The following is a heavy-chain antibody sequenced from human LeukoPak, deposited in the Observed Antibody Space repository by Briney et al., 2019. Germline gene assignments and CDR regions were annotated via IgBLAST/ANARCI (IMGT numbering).Heavy chain of an antibody. Sequence: GASVKVSCKASGYTFTSYGISWVRQAPGQGLEWMGWISAYNGNTNYAQKLQGRVTMTTDTSTSTAYMELRSLRSDDTAVYYCARGGYCSRSSCYRAFDIWGQGTIVTVSS. CDR1: GYTFTSYG. V-gene: IGHV1-18*01. CDR2: ISAYNGNT. CDR3: ARGGYCSRSSCYRAFDI. D-gene: IGHD2-2*02. J-gene: IGHJ3*02.